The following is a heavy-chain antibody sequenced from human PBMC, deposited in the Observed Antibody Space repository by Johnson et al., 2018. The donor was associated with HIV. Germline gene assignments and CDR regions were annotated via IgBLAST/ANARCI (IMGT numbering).Heavy chain of an antibody. J-gene: IGHJ3*01. CDR2: FYSGGSA. CDR1: GLSVNSNY. Sequence: MQLVESGGGLVQPGGSLRLSCAASGLSVNSNYMSWVRQAPGRGLEWVSVFYSGGSAFYADSVKGRFILSRDNSKNTLFLQMNSLRAEDTAVYYCAREGVAVAGTPDAFDLWGQGTMVIVSS. CDR3: AREGVAVAGTPDAFDL. V-gene: IGHV3-66*01. D-gene: IGHD6-19*01.